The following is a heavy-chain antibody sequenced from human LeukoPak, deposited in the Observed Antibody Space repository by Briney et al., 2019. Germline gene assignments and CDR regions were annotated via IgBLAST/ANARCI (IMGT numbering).Heavy chain of an antibody. V-gene: IGHV3-11*01. CDR1: GFTFSVYF. CDR3: AKAEYSSVWFFDF. Sequence: PGGSLRLSCAASGFTFSVYFMSWIRQAPGKGLEWVSYISTSGSTIYYADSVKGRFTISRDNAKNSLYLQMTSLRAEDTAVYYCAKAEYSSVWFFDFWGQGTLVTVSS. J-gene: IGHJ4*02. CDR2: ISTSGSTI. D-gene: IGHD6-19*01.